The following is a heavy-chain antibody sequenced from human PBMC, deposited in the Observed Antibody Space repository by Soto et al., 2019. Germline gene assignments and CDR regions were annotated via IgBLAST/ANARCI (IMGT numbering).Heavy chain of an antibody. V-gene: IGHV4-30-4*01. CDR1: GGSISSGDYY. CDR3: ERREYCSSTSCYTED. CDR2: IYYSGST. J-gene: IGHJ4*02. Sequence: SETLSLTCTVSGGSISSGDYYWSWIRQPPGKGLEWIGYIYYSGSTYYNPSLKSRVTISVDTSKNQFSLKLSSVTAADTAVYYCERREYCSSTSCYTEDWGQGTLVTVSS. D-gene: IGHD2-2*02.